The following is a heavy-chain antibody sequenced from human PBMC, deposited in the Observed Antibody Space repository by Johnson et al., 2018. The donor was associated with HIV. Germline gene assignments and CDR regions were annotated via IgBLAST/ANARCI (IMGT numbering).Heavy chain of an antibody. V-gene: IGHV3-9*01. CDR2: ITWNSGSI. CDR1: GFTFDDYA. CDR3: AREGPSERAGFDI. J-gene: IGHJ3*02. Sequence: EVQLVESGGGVVQPGRSLRLSCAASGFTFDDYAMHWVRQAPGKGLEWVSGITWNSGSIGYADSVKGRFTISRDNAKNSLYLQMNSLRADDTAVYYCAREGPSERAGFDIWGQGTMVTVSS.